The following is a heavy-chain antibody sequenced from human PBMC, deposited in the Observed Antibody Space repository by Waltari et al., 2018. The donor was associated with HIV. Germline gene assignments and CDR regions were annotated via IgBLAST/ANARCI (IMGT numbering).Heavy chain of an antibody. V-gene: IGHV2-70*15. CDR3: ARSRTYYYESSGYYLDY. J-gene: IGHJ4*02. Sequence: QVTLRESGPALVKPTQTLTLTCTFSGFSLSTHGMCVSWIRQPPGKAPEWLARIDWDDDKYYSTSLKTRLTISKDTSKNQVVLTMTNMDPVDTATYYCARSRTYYYESSGYYLDYWGQGTLVTVSS. CDR1: GFSLSTHGMC. CDR2: IDWDDDK. D-gene: IGHD3-22*01.